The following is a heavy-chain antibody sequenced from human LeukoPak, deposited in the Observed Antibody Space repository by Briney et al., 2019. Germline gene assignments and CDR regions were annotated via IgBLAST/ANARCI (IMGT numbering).Heavy chain of an antibody. Sequence: PSETLSPTCTVSGGSVSSGSYYWSWIRQPPGKGLEWIGYIYYSGSTYYNPSLKSRVTISVDTSKNQFSLKLSSVTAADTAVYYCARGDYDFWSGYPNLWGQGTLVTVSS. J-gene: IGHJ4*02. CDR1: GGSVSSGSYY. CDR3: ARGDYDFWSGYPNL. D-gene: IGHD3-3*01. CDR2: IYYSGST. V-gene: IGHV4-31*03.